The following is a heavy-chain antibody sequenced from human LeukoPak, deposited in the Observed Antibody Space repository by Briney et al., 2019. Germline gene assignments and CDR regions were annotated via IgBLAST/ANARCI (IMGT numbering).Heavy chain of an antibody. Sequence: GSLRLSCAASGFIFNNYDMSWVRQAPGKGLGWVSAIISGGDKTWYSDSVKGRFTISRDNTKNTLYLQMSSLRAEDTAVYYCAKHQVRSHDYWGQGTLVIVSS. CDR3: AKHQVRSHDY. CDR2: IISGGDKT. V-gene: IGHV3-23*01. CDR1: GFIFNNYD. J-gene: IGHJ4*02.